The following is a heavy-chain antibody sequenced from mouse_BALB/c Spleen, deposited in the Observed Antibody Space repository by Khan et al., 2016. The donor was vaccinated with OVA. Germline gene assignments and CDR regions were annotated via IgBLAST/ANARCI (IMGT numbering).Heavy chain of an antibody. D-gene: IGHD1-1*01. V-gene: IGHV1S81*02. Sequence: VQLQQSGAELVKAGASVKMSCKASGYTFTSYWMHWVKQRLGQGLEWFAETNPTNGRTYYNEKFKSKATLTVDKSSSTAYMLLSGPTSEDSAVYFCARSRRIVAAYVVCWGRVTHLTFSS. CDR1: GYTFTSYW. CDR2: TNPTNGRT. CDR3: ARSRRIVAAYVVC. J-gene: IGHJ2*01.